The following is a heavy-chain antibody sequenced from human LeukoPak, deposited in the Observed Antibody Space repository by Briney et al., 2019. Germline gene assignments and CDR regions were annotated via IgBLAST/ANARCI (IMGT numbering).Heavy chain of an antibody. Sequence: PGGSLRLSCAASGFTFSNYNMNWVRQTPGKGLELVSSITRDSIYTFYADSAKDRFTISRDDAKNSLSLQMNSLRAEDTAVYYCARADYSNYPSDYWGQGTLVTVSS. CDR3: ARADYSNYPSDY. D-gene: IGHD4-11*01. V-gene: IGHV3-21*01. CDR2: ITRDSIYT. CDR1: GFTFSNYN. J-gene: IGHJ4*02.